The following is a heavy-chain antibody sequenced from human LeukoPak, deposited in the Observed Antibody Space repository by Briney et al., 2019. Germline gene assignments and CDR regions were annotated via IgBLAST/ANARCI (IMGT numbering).Heavy chain of an antibody. V-gene: IGHV4-39*02. Sequence: SETLSLTCTVSGGSIRSSYYYWGWIRQPPGKGLEWIGSIYDSGSTYYNPSLKSRVTISVDTSKNQFSLKLNSVTAADTAVYYCARETAMDTSPLDYYYYGMDVWGQGTTVTVSS. CDR1: GGSIRSSYYY. D-gene: IGHD5-18*01. CDR3: ARETAMDTSPLDYYYYGMDV. J-gene: IGHJ6*02. CDR2: IYDSGST.